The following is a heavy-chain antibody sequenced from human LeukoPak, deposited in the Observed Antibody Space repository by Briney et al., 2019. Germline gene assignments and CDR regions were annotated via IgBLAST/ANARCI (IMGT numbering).Heavy chain of an antibody. J-gene: IGHJ5*02. Sequence: ASVKVSCKASGGTFSSYAISWVRQAPGQGLEWMGGIIPIFGTANYAQKFQGRVTITADESTSTAYMELSSLRSEDTAVYYCAREGGDYGGNPENWFDPWGQGTLVTVSS. D-gene: IGHD4-23*01. CDR2: IIPIFGTA. V-gene: IGHV1-69*13. CDR1: GGTFSSYA. CDR3: AREGGDYGGNPENWFDP.